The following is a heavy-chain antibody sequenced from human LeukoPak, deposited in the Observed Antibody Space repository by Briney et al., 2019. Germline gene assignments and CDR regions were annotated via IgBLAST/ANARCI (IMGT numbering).Heavy chain of an antibody. D-gene: IGHD3-10*01. CDR3: ARSYYYGSGSYEDY. J-gene: IGHJ4*02. V-gene: IGHV4-4*07. CDR1: GGSISSYY. CDR2: IYTSGST. Sequence: SETLSLTCTVSGGSISSYYWSWIRQPAGKGLEWIGRIYTSGSTNYNPSLKSRVTMSVDTSKNQFSLKLSSVTAADTAAYYCARSYYYGSGSYEDYWGQGTLVTVSS.